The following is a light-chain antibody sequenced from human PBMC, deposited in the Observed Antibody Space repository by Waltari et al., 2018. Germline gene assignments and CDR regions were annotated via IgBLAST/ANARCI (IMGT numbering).Light chain of an antibody. CDR3: QQYYTVSRT. J-gene: IGKJ1*01. Sequence: DIVMTQSPDSLAVPLGERATIHCKSSETILFNSNNKNHLAWYQQKAGQPPKLLVYLASTRESGVPDRFSGSGSGTDFTLTISSLQAEDVAVYYCQQYYTVSRTFGQGTRVEIK. CDR2: LAS. V-gene: IGKV4-1*01. CDR1: ETILFNSNNKNH.